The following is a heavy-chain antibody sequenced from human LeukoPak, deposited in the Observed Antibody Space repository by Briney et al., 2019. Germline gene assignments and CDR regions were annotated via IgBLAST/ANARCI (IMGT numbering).Heavy chain of an antibody. Sequence: PSETLSLTCTVSGASISSSYCTWIRQPAGEGLEWIGRISTGGSTTYNPSFKSRVTMSVDTSKNQFSLNLTSVTAADTAVYYCARDQTYYVSSGQYYVPYFRPRSEGILFTVSS. V-gene: IGHV4-4*07. CDR3: ARDQTYYVSSGQYYVPYFRP. J-gene: IGHJ1*01. CDR1: GASISSSY. D-gene: IGHD3-22*01. CDR2: ISTGGST.